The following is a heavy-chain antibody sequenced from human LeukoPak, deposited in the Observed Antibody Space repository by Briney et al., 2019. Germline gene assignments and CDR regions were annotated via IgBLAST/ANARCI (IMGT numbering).Heavy chain of an antibody. CDR3: ARGVYDSSGYSAFDY. J-gene: IGHJ4*02. Sequence: SVTVSCKASGGTVSSYTISGVGRAPGRGLEWMGRIIPILGIANYAQKFQGRVTITADKSTSTAYMELSSLRSEDTAVYYCARGVYDSSGYSAFDYWGQGTLVTVSS. D-gene: IGHD3-22*01. V-gene: IGHV1-69*02. CDR2: IIPILGIA. CDR1: GGTVSSYT.